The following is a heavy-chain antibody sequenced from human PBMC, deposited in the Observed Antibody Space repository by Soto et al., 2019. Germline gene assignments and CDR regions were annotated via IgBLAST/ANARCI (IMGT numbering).Heavy chain of an antibody. D-gene: IGHD3-16*01. Sequence: ASVKVSCKASGYTFTSYYMHWVRQAPGQGLEWMGIINLSGGSTSYAQKFQGRVTMTRDTSTSTVYMELSSLRSEDTAVYYCARVEGLTGDAFDIWGQGTMVTVSS. CDR3: ARVEGLTGDAFDI. J-gene: IGHJ3*02. CDR2: INLSGGST. V-gene: IGHV1-46*01. CDR1: GYTFTSYY.